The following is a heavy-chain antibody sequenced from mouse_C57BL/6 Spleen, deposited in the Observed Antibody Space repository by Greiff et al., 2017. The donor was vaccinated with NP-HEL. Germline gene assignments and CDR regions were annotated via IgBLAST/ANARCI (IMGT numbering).Heavy chain of an antibody. CDR2: IDPSDSYT. CDR1: GYTFTSYW. Sequence: VQLQQPGAELVKPGASVKLSCKASGYTFTSYWMQWVKQRPGQGLEWIREIDPSDSYTNYNQKFKGKATLTVDTSSSTAYMQLSSLTSEDSAVYYCASNYSSWGQGTLVTVSA. CDR3: ASNYSS. D-gene: IGHD2-1*01. V-gene: IGHV1-50*01. J-gene: IGHJ3*01.